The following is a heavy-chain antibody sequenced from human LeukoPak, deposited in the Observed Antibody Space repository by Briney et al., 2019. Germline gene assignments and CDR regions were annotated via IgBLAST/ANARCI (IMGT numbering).Heavy chain of an antibody. Sequence: GGSLRLSCAASGFIFSSYSMNWVRQAPGKGLEWVSSISSSSSYIYYADSVKGRFTISRDNAKNSLYLQMNSLRAEDTAVYYCARDRPAPGDYYYGMDVWGQGTTVTVSS. CDR3: ARDRPAPGDYYYGMDV. V-gene: IGHV3-21*01. J-gene: IGHJ6*02. D-gene: IGHD6-6*01. CDR2: ISSSSSYI. CDR1: GFIFSSYS.